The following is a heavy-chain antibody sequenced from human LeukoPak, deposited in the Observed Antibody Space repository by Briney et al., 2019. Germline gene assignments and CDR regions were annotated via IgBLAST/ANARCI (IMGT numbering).Heavy chain of an antibody. CDR1: GFTFSSYG. CDR2: ISYDGSNK. D-gene: IGHD6-13*01. V-gene: IGHV3-30*18. Sequence: QSGGSLRLSCAASGFTFSSYGMHWVRQAPGKGLEWVAVISYDGSNKYYADSVKGRFTISRDNCKNTLYLQMNSLRAEDTAVYYCAKDRSSSWTLDYWGQGTLVTVSS. J-gene: IGHJ4*02. CDR3: AKDRSSSWTLDY.